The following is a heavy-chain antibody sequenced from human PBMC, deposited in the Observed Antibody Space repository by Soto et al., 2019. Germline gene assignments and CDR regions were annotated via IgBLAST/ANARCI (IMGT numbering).Heavy chain of an antibody. Sequence: QVQLVESGGGVVQPGRSLRLSCAASGFTFNNYDMHWVRQAPGKGLEWVAIISTDGNSEYYADSVKGRFTISRDKSKNTLYLQMNSLRAEDTAVYYCAKYGDDSDSWGQGTLVTVSS. J-gene: IGHJ4*02. CDR2: ISTDGNSE. D-gene: IGHD4-17*01. CDR1: GFTFNNYD. CDR3: AKYGDDSDS. V-gene: IGHV3-30*18.